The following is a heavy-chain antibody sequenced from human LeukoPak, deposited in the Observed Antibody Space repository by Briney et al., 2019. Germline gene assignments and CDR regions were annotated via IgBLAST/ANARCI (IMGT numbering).Heavy chain of an antibody. CDR3: ARHERSIAGASGSEYFQH. V-gene: IGHV4-59*08. D-gene: IGHD6-6*01. CDR1: GGSISSYY. CDR2: IYYSGST. J-gene: IGHJ1*01. Sequence: PSETLSLTCTVSGGSISSYYWSWIRQPPGKGLEWIGYIYYSGSTNYNPSLKSQVTISVDTSKNQFSLKLSSVTAADTAVYYCARHERSIAGASGSEYFQHWGQGTLVTVSS.